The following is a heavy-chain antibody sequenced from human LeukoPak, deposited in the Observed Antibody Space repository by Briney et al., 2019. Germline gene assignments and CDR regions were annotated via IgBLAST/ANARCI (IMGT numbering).Heavy chain of an antibody. CDR3: ARVRRYSYGYTAYYFDY. Sequence: PSETLSLTCAVYGGSFSGYYWSWIRQPPGKGLEWIGEINHSGSTNYNPSLKSRVTISVDTSKNQFSLKLSPVTAADTALYYCARVRRYSYGYTAYYFDYWGQGTLVTVSS. CDR2: INHSGST. CDR1: GGSFSGYY. J-gene: IGHJ4*02. V-gene: IGHV4-34*01. D-gene: IGHD5-18*01.